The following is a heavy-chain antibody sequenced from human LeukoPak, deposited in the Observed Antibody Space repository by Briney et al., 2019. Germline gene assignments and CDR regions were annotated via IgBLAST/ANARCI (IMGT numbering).Heavy chain of an antibody. D-gene: IGHD2-8*02. CDR2: IDTSTGDT. J-gene: IGHJ4*02. CDR1: GYTFTAYY. V-gene: IGHV1-2*02. Sequence: ASVKVSCKASGYTFTAYYMHWVRQAPGQGLEWMGWIDTSTGDTKYAQKFQGRVTITRDTSTGTAYMELRSLISGDTAVYYCASEAFCAGGTCHLQRVASWGPGTLLTVSS. CDR3: ASEAFCAGGTCHLQRVAS.